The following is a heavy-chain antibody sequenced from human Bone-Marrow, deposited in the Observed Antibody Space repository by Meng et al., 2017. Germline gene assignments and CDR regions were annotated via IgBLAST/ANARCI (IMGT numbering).Heavy chain of an antibody. CDR2: INCYTSGT. J-gene: IGHJ4*02. CDR3: AREKSPGHFDY. Sequence: QVQLVQSGPGVMKPGASLMISCRTSGYTFTHFFLHCVRPAPGQGLEWLGTINCYTSGTAYERKFKGRITLNRDTSTTKVYMDLGSLGSDDTAFYYCAREKSPGHFDYFGQGILVTVSS. V-gene: IGHV1-46*01. CDR1: GYTFTHFF.